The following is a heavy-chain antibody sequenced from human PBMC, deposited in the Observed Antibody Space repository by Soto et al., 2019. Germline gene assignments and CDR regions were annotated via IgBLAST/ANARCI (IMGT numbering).Heavy chain of an antibody. CDR1: GFTFSSYG. V-gene: IGHV3-30*18. J-gene: IGHJ6*02. Sequence: GGSLRLSCAASGFTFSSYGMHWVRQAPGKGLEWVAVISYDGSNKYYADSVKGRFTISRDNSKNTLYLQMNSLRAEDTAVYYCAKIGYCGNSGGLYYYYYGLAVWGQETTVTVSS. D-gene: IGHD6-25*01. CDR2: ISYDGSNK. CDR3: AKIGYCGNSGGLYYYYYGLAV.